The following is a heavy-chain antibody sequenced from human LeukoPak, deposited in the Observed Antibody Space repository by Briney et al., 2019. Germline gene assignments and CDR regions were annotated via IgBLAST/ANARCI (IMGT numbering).Heavy chain of an antibody. V-gene: IGHV3-7*01. CDR1: GLTFNSHW. CDR2: INGDGSEK. D-gene: IGHD3-16*01. CDR3: VTGGGAY. Sequence: GGSLRLSCAASGLTFNSHWMRWVRQAPGKGLEWVAMINGDGSEKNYVDSVKGLFTISRENAKNSLYLQMNDLRAEDMGVYYCVTGGGAYWGQGTLVTVS. J-gene: IGHJ4*02.